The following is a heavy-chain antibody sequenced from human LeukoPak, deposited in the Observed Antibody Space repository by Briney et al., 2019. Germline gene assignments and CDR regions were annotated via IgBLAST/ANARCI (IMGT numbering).Heavy chain of an antibody. J-gene: IGHJ4*02. Sequence: PGGSLRLSCAASGFTFSSYAMHWVRQAPGKGLEGVAVISYDGSNKYYADSVKGRFTISRDNSKNTLYLQMNSLRAEDTAVYYCARDKPTIKGDYWGQGTLVTVSS. V-gene: IGHV3-30*04. CDR3: ARDKPTIKGDY. CDR1: GFTFSSYA. CDR2: ISYDGSNK. D-gene: IGHD5-12*01.